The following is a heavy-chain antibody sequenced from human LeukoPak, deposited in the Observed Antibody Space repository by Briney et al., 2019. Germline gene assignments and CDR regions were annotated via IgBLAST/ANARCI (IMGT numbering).Heavy chain of an antibody. D-gene: IGHD3-22*01. V-gene: IGHV1-58*02. CDR3: AAADYYDSSGYYPYAFHI. CDR1: GFTFTRSA. Sequence: SVKVSCKASGFTFTRSAMQWVRQARGQRLEWIGWIVVGSGSTNYAQKFQERVTITRDMSTSTSYMELNSLRSEDTAVYYCAAADYYDSSGYYPYAFHIWGQGTMVTVSS. CDR2: IVVGSGST. J-gene: IGHJ3*02.